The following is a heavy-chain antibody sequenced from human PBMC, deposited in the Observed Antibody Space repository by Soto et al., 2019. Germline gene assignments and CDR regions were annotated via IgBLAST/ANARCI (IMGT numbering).Heavy chain of an antibody. J-gene: IGHJ4*02. Sequence: ASVKVSCTPSGYTLTNYAIHWVRQAAGQSLEWLAWIDPGSGNPTYSQKFRGRITLSRDSSANTFYMDLSSLTFEDTAVYFCTRDLNGGNPFDYWGQGTLVTVSS. D-gene: IGHD2-8*01. CDR1: GYTLTNYA. CDR3: TRDLNGGNPFDY. CDR2: IDPGSGNP. V-gene: IGHV1-3*01.